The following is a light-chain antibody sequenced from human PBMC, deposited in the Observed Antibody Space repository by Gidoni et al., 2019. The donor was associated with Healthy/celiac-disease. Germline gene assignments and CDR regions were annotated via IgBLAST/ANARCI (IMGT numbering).Light chain of an antibody. Sequence: EIVLTQSPGTLSLSPGERATLSCRASQSVSSSYLSWYQQKPGQAPRLLIYGAYSRATGIPDRFSGSGSGTDFTLTISRLEPEDFAVYYGQQYGSSPTFGGGTKVEIK. CDR3: QQYGSSPT. CDR1: QSVSSSY. CDR2: GAY. V-gene: IGKV3-20*01. J-gene: IGKJ4*01.